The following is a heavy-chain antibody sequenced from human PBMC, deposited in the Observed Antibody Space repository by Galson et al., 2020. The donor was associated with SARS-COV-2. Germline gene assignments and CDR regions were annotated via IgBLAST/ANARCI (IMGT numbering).Heavy chain of an antibody. J-gene: IGHJ6*03. D-gene: IGHD2-2*02. CDR2: FDPEDGET. CDR3: ATVGHGVVVPAAIGWDYYYYYMDV. V-gene: IGHV1-24*01. CDR1: GYTLTELS. Sequence: ASVTVSCKVSGYTLTELSMHWVRQAPGKGLEWMGGFDPEDGETIYAQKFQGRVTMTEDTSTDTAYMELSSLRSEDTAVYYCATVGHGVVVPAAIGWDYYYYYMDVWGKGTTVTVSS.